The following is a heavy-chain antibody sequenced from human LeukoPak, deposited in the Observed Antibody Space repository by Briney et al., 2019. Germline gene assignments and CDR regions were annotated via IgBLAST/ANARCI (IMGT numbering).Heavy chain of an antibody. Sequence: GASVKVSCKASGYTFTGYYMHWVRQAPGQGLEWMGWINPNSGGTNYAHKFQGRVTMTRDTSISTAYMELSRLRSDDTAVYYCARDEGRRSSSEEIDYWGQGTLVTVSS. CDR3: ARDEGRRSSSEEIDY. D-gene: IGHD6-13*01. CDR1: GYTFTGYY. V-gene: IGHV1-2*07. J-gene: IGHJ4*02. CDR2: INPNSGGT.